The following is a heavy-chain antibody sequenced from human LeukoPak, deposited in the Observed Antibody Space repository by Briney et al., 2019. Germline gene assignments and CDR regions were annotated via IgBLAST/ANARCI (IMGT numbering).Heavy chain of an antibody. CDR3: AREWTGEDHYYYYMDV. CDR2: INNSGSI. V-gene: IGHV4-4*07. CDR1: GDSIRGYY. D-gene: IGHD3/OR15-3a*01. Sequence: NPSETLSLTCTVSGDSIRGYYWSWLRQSAGKGLEWLGRINNSGSIIYNPSLRSRLTMSLDTSRNQFSLRLTSVTAADTAVYFRAREWTGEDHYYYYMDVWGKGTTVTVSS. J-gene: IGHJ6*03.